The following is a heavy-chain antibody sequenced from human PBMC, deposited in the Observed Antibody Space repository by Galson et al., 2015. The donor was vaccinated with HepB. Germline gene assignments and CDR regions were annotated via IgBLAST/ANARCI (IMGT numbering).Heavy chain of an antibody. CDR1: GFTFSSYW. V-gene: IGHV3-7*03. CDR2: IKQDGSEK. J-gene: IGHJ4*02. CDR3: AREITMVRGVFDY. Sequence: SLRLSCAASGFTFSSYWMSWVRQAPGKGLEWVANIKQDGSEKYYVDSVKGRFTISRDNAKNSLYLQMNSLRAEDTAVYYCAREITMVRGVFDYWGQGTLVTVSS. D-gene: IGHD3-10*01.